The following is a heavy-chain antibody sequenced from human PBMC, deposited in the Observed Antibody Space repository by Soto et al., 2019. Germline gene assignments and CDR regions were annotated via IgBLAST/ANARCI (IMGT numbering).Heavy chain of an antibody. V-gene: IGHV4-39*01. CDR3: ARGLGLYYFDY. CDR2: IYYSGST. D-gene: IGHD1-26*01. J-gene: IGHJ4*02. Sequence: PSETLSLTFTVSGGSISSSSYYWGWIRQPPGKGLEWIGSIYYSGSTYYNPSLKSRVTISVDTSKNQFSLKLSSVTAADTAVYYCARGLGLYYFDYWGQGTLVTVSS. CDR1: GGSISSSSYY.